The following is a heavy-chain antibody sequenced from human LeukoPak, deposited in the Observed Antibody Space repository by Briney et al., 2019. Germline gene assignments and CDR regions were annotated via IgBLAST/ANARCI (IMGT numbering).Heavy chain of an antibody. CDR3: ARAVRVGSGWYSGAFDI. J-gene: IGHJ3*02. CDR2: ISYDGSNK. CDR1: GFTFSSYA. V-gene: IGHV3-30-3*01. Sequence: GGSLRLSCAASGFTFSSYAMHWVRQAPGKGLEWVAVISYDGSNKYYADSVKGRFTISRDNSKNTLYLQMNSLRAEDTAVYYCARAVRVGSGWYSGAFDIWGQGTMVTVSS. D-gene: IGHD6-19*01.